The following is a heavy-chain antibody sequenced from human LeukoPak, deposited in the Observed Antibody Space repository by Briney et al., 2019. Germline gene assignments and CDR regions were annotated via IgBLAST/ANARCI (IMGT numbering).Heavy chain of an antibody. CDR3: AKSYDSGGYPLGDY. D-gene: IGHD3-22*01. Sequence: GGSLRLSCSASGFTGPSFAMAWVRQAPGKGLEWVSGIAAGATGTYYSDSVKGRFTISRDNSRKTVQLQMNSLRAEDTAVYYCAKSYDSGGYPLGDYWGQGTLVTFSS. CDR2: IAAGATGT. J-gene: IGHJ4*02. V-gene: IGHV3-23*01. CDR1: GFTGPSFA.